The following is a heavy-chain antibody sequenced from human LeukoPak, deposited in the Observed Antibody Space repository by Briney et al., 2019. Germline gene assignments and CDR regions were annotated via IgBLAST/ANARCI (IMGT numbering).Heavy chain of an antibody. J-gene: IGHJ4*02. V-gene: IGHV3-23*01. CDR3: KEVDY. Sequence: GGSLRLSCAASGFTFSHSAMSWVRQAPGKGLEWISTISGSGSDTNYADSVKGRFTISRDNSKNTLYLQMNSLRVEDTAVYYCKEVDYWGQGTLVTVSS. CDR2: ISGSGSDT. CDR1: GFTFSHSA.